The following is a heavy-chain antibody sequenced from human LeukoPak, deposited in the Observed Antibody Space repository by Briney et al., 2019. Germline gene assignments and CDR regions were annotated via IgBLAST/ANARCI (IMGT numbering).Heavy chain of an antibody. D-gene: IGHD5-18*01. CDR1: GFTVSSNY. CDR2: IYSGGST. Sequence: GGSLRLSCAASGFTVSSNYMSWVRQAPGKGLEWVSVIYSGGSTYYADSAKGRFTISRDNSKNTLYLQMNSLRAEDTAVYYCARDRYSYGYLGGMDVWGQGTTVTVSS. V-gene: IGHV3-66*01. CDR3: ARDRYSYGYLGGMDV. J-gene: IGHJ6*02.